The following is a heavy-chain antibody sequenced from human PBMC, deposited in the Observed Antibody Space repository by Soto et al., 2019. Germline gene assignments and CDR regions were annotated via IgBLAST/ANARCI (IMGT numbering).Heavy chain of an antibody. CDR3: ARLRSGSYYTPEYFQH. D-gene: IGHD1-26*01. CDR1: GGSISSSSYY. J-gene: IGHJ1*01. CDR2: IYYSGRT. Sequence: QLQLQESGPGLVKPSETLSLTCTVSGGSISSSSYYWGWIRQPPGKGLEWIGSIYYSGRTYYNPSLKRRCTISVDTSMNQFSLRLRSVTAADTAVYYCARLRSGSYYTPEYFQHWGQGTLVTVSS. V-gene: IGHV4-39*01.